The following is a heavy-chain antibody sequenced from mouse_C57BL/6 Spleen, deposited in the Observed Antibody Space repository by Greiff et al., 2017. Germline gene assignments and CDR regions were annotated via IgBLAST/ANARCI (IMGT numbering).Heavy chain of an antibody. Sequence: EVQVVESGGGLVKPGGSLKLSCAASGFTFSSYTMSWVRQTPEKRLEWVATISGGGGNTYYPDSVKGRFTISRDNAKNTLYLQMSSLGSEDTALYYCARHHLAFDYWGQGTTLTVSS. CDR1: GFTFSSYT. J-gene: IGHJ2*01. V-gene: IGHV5-9*01. CDR3: ARHHLAFDY. CDR2: ISGGGGNT.